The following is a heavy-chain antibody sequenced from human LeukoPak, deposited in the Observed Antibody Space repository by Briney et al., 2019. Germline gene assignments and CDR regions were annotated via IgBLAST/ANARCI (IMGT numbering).Heavy chain of an antibody. V-gene: IGHV3-23*01. D-gene: IGHD5-24*01. J-gene: IGHJ3*01. CDR1: GFTFSSYA. CDR2: ISFSGDSI. CDR3: ARDIQLST. Sequence: GGSLRLSCAASGFTFSSYAMSWVRQAPGKGLEWVSLISFSGDSIYYADSVRGRFTISRDNSKDTLYLQMNSLRAEDTAIYYCARDIQLSTWGLGTMVTVSS.